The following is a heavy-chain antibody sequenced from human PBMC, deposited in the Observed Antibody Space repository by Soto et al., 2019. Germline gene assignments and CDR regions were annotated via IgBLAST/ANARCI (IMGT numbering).Heavy chain of an antibody. J-gene: IGHJ4*02. V-gene: IGHV2-5*02. CDR2: VYWDDDK. CDR1: GFSLNSRGVG. CDR3: VHRGPVDETGMGFDF. Sequence: SGPTLVNPTQTLTLTCTFSGFSLNSRGVGVGWVRQPPGKALEWLAIVYWDDDKRYRPSLRSRLSIRKDTPKNQVVLTLTNTDPVDTATYYCVHRGPVDETGMGFDFWGKGSLVTV. D-gene: IGHD3-9*01.